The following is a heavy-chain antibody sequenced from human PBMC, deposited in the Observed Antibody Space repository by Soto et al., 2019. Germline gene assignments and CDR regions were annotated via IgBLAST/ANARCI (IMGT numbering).Heavy chain of an antibody. D-gene: IGHD4-17*01. CDR2: IDQDGSEG. CDR3: ARDRYGDYGNYYYYYGMDV. CDR1: GFTFSLYW. Sequence: EVQLVESGGDLVQPGGSLRLSCAASGFTFSLYWITWFRQPPGKGLEWVAGIDQDGSEGHYVDSVTGRFTISRDNAKSSLYLQMNSLRAEDTAMYFCARDRYGDYGNYYYYYGMDVWGQGTKVTVSS. V-gene: IGHV3-7*03. J-gene: IGHJ6*02.